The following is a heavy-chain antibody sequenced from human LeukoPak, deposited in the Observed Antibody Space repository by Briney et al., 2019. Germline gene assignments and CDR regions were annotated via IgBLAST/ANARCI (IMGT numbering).Heavy chain of an antibody. Sequence: GGSLRLSCAASGFAFSSYAMNWVRQAPGKGLEWVSSITGDSGTIYYVDSMKGRFTISRDNAKNSLYLQIDNLRAEDTAVYYCARDRMGGSFDYWGQGTPVTVSS. D-gene: IGHD2-15*01. CDR3: ARDRMGGSFDY. V-gene: IGHV3-48*01. CDR1: GFAFSSYA. J-gene: IGHJ4*02. CDR2: ITGDSGTI.